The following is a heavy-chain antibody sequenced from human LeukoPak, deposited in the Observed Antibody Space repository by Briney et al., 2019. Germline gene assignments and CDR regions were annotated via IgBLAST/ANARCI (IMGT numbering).Heavy chain of an antibody. CDR3: ARDHSYGYHYFDY. Sequence: GGSLRLSCAASGFTFSSDSMNWVRQAPGKGLEWVSSISSSSSYIYYADSVKGRFTISRDNAKNSLYLQMNSLRAEDTAVYYCARDHSYGYHYFDYWGQGTLVTVSS. CDR1: GFTFSSDS. D-gene: IGHD5-18*01. CDR2: ISSSSSYI. V-gene: IGHV3-21*01. J-gene: IGHJ4*02.